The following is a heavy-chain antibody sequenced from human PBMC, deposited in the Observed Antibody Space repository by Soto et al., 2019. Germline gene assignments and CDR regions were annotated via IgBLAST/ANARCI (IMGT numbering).Heavy chain of an antibody. CDR3: ARQGFGPLHGLVAV. J-gene: IGHJ6*02. CDR1: GGSISSYY. V-gene: IGHV4-59*08. CDR2: VHHSWGS. D-gene: IGHD3-10*01. Sequence: QVQLQESGPGLVKPSETLSLSCTVSGGSISSYYWSWFRQSPGKRMEWIGYVHHSWGSSYNPSLQTRAAISLATSNSQFSLKVTSVTATATAVYYCARQGFGPLHGLVAVWGQGTTVTVSS.